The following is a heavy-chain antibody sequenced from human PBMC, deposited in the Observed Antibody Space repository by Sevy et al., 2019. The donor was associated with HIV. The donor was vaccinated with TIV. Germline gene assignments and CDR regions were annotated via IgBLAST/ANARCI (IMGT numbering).Heavy chain of an antibody. CDR2: ISYDGSNK. Sequence: GSLRLSCAASGFTFSSYGMHWVRQAPGKGLEWVAVISYDGSNKYYADSVKGRFTISRDNSKNTLYLQMNSLRAEDTAVYYCAKLAAAGRKYYYYGMDVWGQGTTVTVSS. J-gene: IGHJ6*02. CDR1: GFTFSSYG. V-gene: IGHV3-30*18. D-gene: IGHD6-13*01. CDR3: AKLAAAGRKYYYYGMDV.